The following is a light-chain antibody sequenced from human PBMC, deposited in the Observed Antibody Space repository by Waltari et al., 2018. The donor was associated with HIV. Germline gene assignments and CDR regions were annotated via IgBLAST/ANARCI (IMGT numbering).Light chain of an antibody. V-gene: IGKV3-15*01. CDR2: SAS. CDR1: QSVGNS. CDR3: QQYSDWPPGFT. J-gene: IGKJ2*01. Sequence: ETVITQSPATLSVSPGERATLTCRASQSVGNSVAWYQQRPGQAPRLLISSASTRATGVPTRFSGSGSGTEFTHTISSLQSEDFVVYYWQQYSDWPPGFTFGQGTKLDIK.